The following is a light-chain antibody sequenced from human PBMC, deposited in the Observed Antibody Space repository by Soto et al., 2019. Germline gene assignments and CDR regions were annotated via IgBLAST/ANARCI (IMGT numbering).Light chain of an antibody. CDR1: QGISNY. CDR2: AAS. Sequence: DIQMTQSPSSLSASVGDRVTITCRASQGISNYLAWYQQKPGKVPKLLIYAASTLQSGVPSRFSGSGSGTDFTLTISSLQPEDVATYYCQKYNSAPFFRPGTKVDIK. J-gene: IGKJ3*01. CDR3: QKYNSAPF. V-gene: IGKV1-27*01.